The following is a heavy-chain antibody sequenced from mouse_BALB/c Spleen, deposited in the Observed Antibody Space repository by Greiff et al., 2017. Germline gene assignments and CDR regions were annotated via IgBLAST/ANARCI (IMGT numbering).Heavy chain of an antibody. J-gene: IGHJ4*01. V-gene: IGHV1-9*01. CDR2: ILPGSGST. Sequence: VQLQQSGAELMKPGASVKISCKATGYTFSSYWIEWVKQRPGHGLEWIGEILPGSGSTNYNEKFKGKATFTADTSSNTAYMQLSSLTSEDSAVYYCASQLGLRAMDYWGQGTSVTVSS. CDR3: ASQLGLRAMDY. D-gene: IGHD3-1*01. CDR1: GYTFSSYW.